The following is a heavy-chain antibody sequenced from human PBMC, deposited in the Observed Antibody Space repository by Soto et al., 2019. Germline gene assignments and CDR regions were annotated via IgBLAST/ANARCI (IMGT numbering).Heavy chain of an antibody. CDR1: GFTFTSSA. CDR3: AADHGEDGFDY. J-gene: IGHJ4*02. CDR2: IVVGSGNT. V-gene: IGHV1-58*01. D-gene: IGHD2-15*01. Sequence: SVKVSCKASGFTFTSSAVQWVRQARGQRLEWIGWIVVGSGNTNYAQKFQERVTITRDMSTSTAYMELSSLRTEDTAVYYCAADHGEDGFDYWGQGTLVTAPQ.